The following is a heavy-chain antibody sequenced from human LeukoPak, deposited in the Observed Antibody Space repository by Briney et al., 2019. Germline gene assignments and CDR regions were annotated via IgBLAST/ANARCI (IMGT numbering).Heavy chain of an antibody. CDR3: AKVAAPQQWIQLWLDAFDI. CDR1: GFTFSSYG. D-gene: IGHD5-18*01. CDR2: ISFDGTIK. V-gene: IGHV3-30*18. J-gene: IGHJ3*02. Sequence: GGSLRLSCAASGFTFSSYGIHWVRQAPGKGLEWVAVISFDGTIKYYADSVKGRFTISRDNSKNTLYLQMNSLRAEDTAVYYCAKVAAPQQWIQLWLDAFDIWGQGTMVTVSS.